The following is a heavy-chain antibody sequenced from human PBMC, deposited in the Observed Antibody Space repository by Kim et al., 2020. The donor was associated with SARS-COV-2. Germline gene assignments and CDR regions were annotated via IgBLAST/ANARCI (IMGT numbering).Heavy chain of an antibody. Sequence: VKRRFTVSRDNSKNTLFLQMNSLRPEDTAVYFCAKQLYFYDSSGHSDAFDIWGQGTRVIVSS. V-gene: IGHV3-30*02. D-gene: IGHD3-22*01. J-gene: IGHJ3*02. CDR3: AKQLYFYDSSGHSDAFDI.